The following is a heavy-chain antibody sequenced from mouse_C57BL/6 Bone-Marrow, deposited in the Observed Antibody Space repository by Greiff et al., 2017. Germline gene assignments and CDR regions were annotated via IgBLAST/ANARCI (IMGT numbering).Heavy chain of an antibody. CDR1: GYTFTSYG. Sequence: QVQLQQSGAELARPGASVKLSCKASGYTFTSYGISWVKQRTGQGLEWIGEIYPRSGNTYYNEKFKGKATLTADKSSRTAYMELRSLTSEDSAVYFCARRTVVATDFDVWGTGTTVTVSS. J-gene: IGHJ1*03. CDR2: IYPRSGNT. V-gene: IGHV1-81*01. CDR3: ARRTVVATDFDV. D-gene: IGHD1-1*01.